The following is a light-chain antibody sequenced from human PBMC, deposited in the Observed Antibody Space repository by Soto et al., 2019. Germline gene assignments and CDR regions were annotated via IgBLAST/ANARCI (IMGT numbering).Light chain of an antibody. CDR1: QSVSSS. CDR3: QQRSNWPRT. CDR2: DAS. Sequence: EIVLTQSPATLSLSPGERATLSCRASQSVSSSLGWYQQKPGQAPRLLIYDASNRATGIPARFSGSGSGTDFTLTISSLEPEDFAVYYCQQRSNWPRTFGKGTKLEIK. V-gene: IGKV3-11*01. J-gene: IGKJ2*01.